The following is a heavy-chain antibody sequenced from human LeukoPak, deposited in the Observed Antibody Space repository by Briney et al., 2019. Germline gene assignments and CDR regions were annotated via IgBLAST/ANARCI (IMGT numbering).Heavy chain of an antibody. CDR1: GFTFSRYW. CDR2: IKQDGSEK. D-gene: IGHD3-9*01. J-gene: IGHJ4*02. Sequence: PGGSLRLSCAASGFTFSRYWMSWVRQAPGKGLEWVANIKQDGSEKYYVDSVKGRFTISRDNAKNSLYLQMNSLRAEDTAVYYCAFRGYYDILTGYYNVLYFDYWGQGTLVTVSS. CDR3: AFRGYYDILTGYYNVLYFDY. V-gene: IGHV3-7*05.